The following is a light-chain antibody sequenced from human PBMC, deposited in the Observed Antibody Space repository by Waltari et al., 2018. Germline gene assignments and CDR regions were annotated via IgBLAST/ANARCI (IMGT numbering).Light chain of an antibody. CDR2: EVS. J-gene: IGLJ2*01. CDR3: SSYAGSNVL. Sequence: QSALTQPPSASGSPGQSVTISCTGTSSDVGGSNYVSWYQQHSGKAPKLMLYEVSKRPSGVPDRFSGSKSGNTASLTVSGLQAEDEADYYCSSYAGSNVLFGGGTKLTVL. V-gene: IGLV2-8*01. CDR1: SSDVGGSNY.